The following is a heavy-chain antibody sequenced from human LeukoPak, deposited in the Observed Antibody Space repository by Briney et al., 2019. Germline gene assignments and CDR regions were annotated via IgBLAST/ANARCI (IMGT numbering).Heavy chain of an antibody. CDR2: ISGSGGST. J-gene: IGHJ4*02. CDR3: ATALYCSSTNCYLDY. CDR1: GFTFSSYA. D-gene: IGHD2-2*01. V-gene: IGHV3-23*01. Sequence: PGGSLRLSCAASGFTFSSYAMNWVRQAPGKGLEWISAISGSGGSTYYTDSVKGRFTISRDNSKNTLYLQMNSLRAEDTAVYYCATALYCSSTNCYLDYWGQGTLVTVSS.